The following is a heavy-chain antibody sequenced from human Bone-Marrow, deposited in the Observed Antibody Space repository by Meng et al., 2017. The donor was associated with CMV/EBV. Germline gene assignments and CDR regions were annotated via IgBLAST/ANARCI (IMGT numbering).Heavy chain of an antibody. D-gene: IGHD1-7*01. J-gene: IGHJ6*02. CDR2: ISSSSSTI. CDR1: GFTFSSYS. CDR3: ARDFNWNYGYGMEV. V-gene: IGHV3-48*04. Sequence: GESLKISCAASGFTFSSYSMNWVRQAPGKGLEWVSYISSSSSTIYYADSVKGRFTISRDNAKNPLYLQMNSLRADDTAVYYCARDFNWNYGYGMEVWGPGNTVNGAS.